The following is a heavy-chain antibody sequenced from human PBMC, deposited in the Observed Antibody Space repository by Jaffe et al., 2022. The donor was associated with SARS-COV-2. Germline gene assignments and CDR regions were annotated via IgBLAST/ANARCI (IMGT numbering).Heavy chain of an antibody. Sequence: QITLKESGPTLVKPTQTLTLTCSFSGFSLSGSSGAVAVGWIRQPPGEALEWLALIYWDGDKRYSPSLRNRLTITKDTSKNQVVLILTNMDPVDTATYYCAHKGGHSGNWFPLYFDYWGQGALVTVSS. CDR1: GFSLSGSSGAVA. J-gene: IGHJ4*02. V-gene: IGHV2-5*02. CDR2: IYWDGDK. D-gene: IGHD6-13*01. CDR3: AHKGGHSGNWFPLYFDY.